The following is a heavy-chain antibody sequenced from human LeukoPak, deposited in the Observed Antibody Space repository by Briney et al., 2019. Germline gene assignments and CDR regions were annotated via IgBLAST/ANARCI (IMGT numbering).Heavy chain of an antibody. D-gene: IGHD1-14*01. CDR2: ICSSSSTI. V-gene: IGHV3-48*04. CDR1: GFTFSSYS. CDR3: ARDGRGAPHRGAFDI. J-gene: IGHJ3*02. Sequence: PGGSLRLSCAASGFTFSSYSMNWVRQAPGKGLEWVSYICSSSSTIYYADSVKGRFTISRDNAKNSLYLQMNSLRAEDTAVYYCARDGRGAPHRGAFDIWGQGTMVTVSS.